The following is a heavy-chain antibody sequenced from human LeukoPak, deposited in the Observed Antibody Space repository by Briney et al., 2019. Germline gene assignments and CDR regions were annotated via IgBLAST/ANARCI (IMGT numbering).Heavy chain of an antibody. V-gene: IGHV3-23*01. Sequence: GGSLRLSCAASGFSFSSYGMSWVRQAPGTGLEWVSAITGSTRSTYYTDSVKGRFTISRDNSRNTLCLQMNSLRAEDTAVYYCAKDQLNRFCSGGSCSITHDYWGQGTLVAVSS. CDR2: ITGSTRST. J-gene: IGHJ4*02. D-gene: IGHD2-15*01. CDR1: GFSFSSYG. CDR3: AKDQLNRFCSGGSCSITHDY.